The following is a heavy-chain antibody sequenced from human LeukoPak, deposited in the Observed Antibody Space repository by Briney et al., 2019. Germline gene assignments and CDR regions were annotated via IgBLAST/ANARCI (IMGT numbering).Heavy chain of an antibody. Sequence: GGSLRLSCAASGFTFSSYWMSWVRQAPGEGLEWVANIKQDGSEKYYVDSAKGRFTISRDNAKNSLYLQMNSLRAEDTAVYYCARTEYCSSTSCYFAYFDYWGQGTLVTASS. CDR3: ARTEYCSSTSCYFAYFDY. V-gene: IGHV3-7*01. J-gene: IGHJ4*02. D-gene: IGHD2-2*01. CDR1: GFTFSSYW. CDR2: IKQDGSEK.